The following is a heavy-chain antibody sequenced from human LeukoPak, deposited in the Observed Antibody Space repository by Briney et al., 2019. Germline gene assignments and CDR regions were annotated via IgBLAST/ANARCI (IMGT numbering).Heavy chain of an antibody. V-gene: IGHV3-23*01. CDR3: VKRSDYGGDWNYDY. CDR2: ISGSGGST. CDR1: GFTFSSYG. D-gene: IGHD4-23*01. J-gene: IGHJ4*02. Sequence: GGSLRLSCAASGFTFSSYGMSWVRQAPGKGLEWVSAISGSGGSTYYADSVKGRFTISRDNSKNTLYLQMNSLRAEDTAVYYCVKRSDYGGDWNYDYWGQGTLVTVSS.